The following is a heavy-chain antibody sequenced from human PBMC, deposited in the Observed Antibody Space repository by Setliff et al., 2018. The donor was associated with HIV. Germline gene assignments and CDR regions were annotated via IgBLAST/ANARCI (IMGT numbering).Heavy chain of an antibody. CDR1: GGSLSGHY. CDR2: INHSGKT. Sequence: SETLSLTCAVYGGSLSGHYWTWIRQPPGEGLEWIGEINHSGKTNYNPSLKSRVTISVDTSKNQFSLKVTSVTAADTAVYYCARGEACGGGCHYAFELWGRGTMVTVS. D-gene: IGHD2-21*02. CDR3: ARGEACGGGCHYAFEL. V-gene: IGHV4-34*01. J-gene: IGHJ3*01.